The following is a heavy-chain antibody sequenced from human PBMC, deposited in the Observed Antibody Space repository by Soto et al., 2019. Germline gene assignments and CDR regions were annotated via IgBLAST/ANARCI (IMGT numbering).Heavy chain of an antibody. CDR1: GYTFTSYY. J-gene: IGHJ3*02. CDR2: INPSGGST. CDR3: ATTPIQIAVAGHDAFDI. V-gene: IGHV1-46*01. Sequence: ASVKVSCKASGYTFTSYYMHWVRQAPGQGLEWMGIINPSGGSTSYAQKFQGRVTMTRDTSTSTVYMELSSLRSEDTAVYYCATTPIQIAVAGHDAFDIWGQGTMVTVSS. D-gene: IGHD6-19*01.